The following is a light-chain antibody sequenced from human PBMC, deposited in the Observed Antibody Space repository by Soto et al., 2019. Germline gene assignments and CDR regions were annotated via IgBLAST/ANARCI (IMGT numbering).Light chain of an antibody. Sequence: QSVLTQPPSVSRAPGQRVTISCTGSSSNIGAGYDVHWYQQLPGTAPKLLIYGNSNRPSGVPDRFSGSKSGTSASLAITGLQAEDEADYYCQSYDSSLSGPYAVFGGGTQLTVL. CDR1: SSNIGAGYD. CDR2: GNS. J-gene: IGLJ7*01. CDR3: QSYDSSLSGPYAV. V-gene: IGLV1-40*01.